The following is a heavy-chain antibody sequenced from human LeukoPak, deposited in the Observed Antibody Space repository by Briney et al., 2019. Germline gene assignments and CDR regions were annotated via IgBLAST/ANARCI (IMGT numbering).Heavy chain of an antibody. V-gene: IGHV5-51*01. CDR2: IYPGDSET. D-gene: IGHD6-13*01. J-gene: IGHJ4*02. Sequence: GESLKISCKGSGYTFTNYWIGWVRQMPGKGLEWMGIIYPGDSETRYSPSFQGQVTISADKSISTAYLQWSSLKDSDTAMYYCARHRGGSWYRPSAHWGQGTLVTVSS. CDR3: ARHRGGSWYRPSAH. CDR1: GYTFTNYW.